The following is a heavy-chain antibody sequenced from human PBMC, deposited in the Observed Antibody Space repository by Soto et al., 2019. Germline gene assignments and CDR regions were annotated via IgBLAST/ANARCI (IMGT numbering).Heavy chain of an antibody. Sequence: QLQLQESGPGLLKPSETLSLTCIVSGDSISSSSYYWGWIRQPPGKGLEWIGNIYYTGRTYYNPSRKSRITISVDTSENQFSLSLRSVTAADTAVYHCARWIPSSSFDRWGQGTLVTVSS. CDR1: GDSISSSSYY. J-gene: IGHJ4*02. V-gene: IGHV4-39*01. D-gene: IGHD2-2*03. CDR3: ARWIPSSSFDR. CDR2: IYYTGRT.